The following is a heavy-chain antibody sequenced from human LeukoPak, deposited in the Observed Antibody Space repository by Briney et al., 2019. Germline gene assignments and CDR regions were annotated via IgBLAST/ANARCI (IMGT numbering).Heavy chain of an antibody. D-gene: IGHD6-13*01. CDR2: LYSDGTT. J-gene: IGHJ4*02. Sequence: PGGSLRLSCAASGFTVSSNYMSWVRQAPGKGLEWVSVLYSDGTTYYADSVKGRSSISRDNSKNTVYLQMNRLRAEDTAVFYCARDIGSSAGFDYWGQGTLVTVSS. CDR3: ARDIGSSAGFDY. V-gene: IGHV3-66*01. CDR1: GFTVSSNY.